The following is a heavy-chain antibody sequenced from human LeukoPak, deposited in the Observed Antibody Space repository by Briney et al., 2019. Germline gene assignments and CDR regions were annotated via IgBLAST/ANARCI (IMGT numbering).Heavy chain of an antibody. J-gene: IGHJ6*02. D-gene: IGHD6-13*01. CDR1: GFTFSGYA. V-gene: IGHV3-23*01. Sequence: GRSLRLSCAASGFTFSGYAMSWVRQAPGKGLEWVSAITGGGSNTYYADSVKGRFTISRDNSKNTLYLQMNSLRAEDTAVYYCAKGGVAADGTLSHGMDVWDQGTTVTVSS. CDR2: ITGGGSNT. CDR3: AKGGVAADGTLSHGMDV.